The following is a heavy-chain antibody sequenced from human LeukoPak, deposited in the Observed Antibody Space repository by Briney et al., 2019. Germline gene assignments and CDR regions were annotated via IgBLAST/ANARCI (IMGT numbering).Heavy chain of an antibody. V-gene: IGHV3-74*01. Sequence: PAGSLRLSCAASGFSVSSYWLYWVCQGPRQGLGWVSHINNDVRSTSYADSEKGRFTITRDNAKNTLYLQMNSLRDEDTAVYYSAMPDDYCHHHPVYWGQGTLVTVSS. D-gene: IGHD4-11*01. CDR1: GFSVSSYW. CDR3: AMPDDYCHHHPVY. CDR2: INNDVRST. J-gene: IGHJ4*02.